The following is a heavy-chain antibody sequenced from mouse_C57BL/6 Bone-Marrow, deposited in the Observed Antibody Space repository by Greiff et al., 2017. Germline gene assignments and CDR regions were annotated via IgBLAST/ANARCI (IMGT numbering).Heavy chain of an antibody. CDR1: GYTFTSSG. CDR2: SYPRSGNT. J-gene: IGHJ2*01. V-gene: IGHV1-81*01. Sequence: QVQLKQSGAELARPGASVKLSCKASGYTFTSSGISWVKQRTGQGLAWIGASYPRSGNTYYNEKFKGKATLTADKSSSTAYMDLRSLTPEDSAVYFCARAEIYYCAYWGQGTTPTVSS. D-gene: IGHD1-1*01. CDR3: ARAEIYYCAY.